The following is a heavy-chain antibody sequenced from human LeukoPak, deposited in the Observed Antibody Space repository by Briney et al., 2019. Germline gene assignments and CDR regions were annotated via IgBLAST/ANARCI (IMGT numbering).Heavy chain of an antibody. D-gene: IGHD1-26*01. V-gene: IGHV1-69*01. Sequence: SSVKVSCKASGGTFSSYAISWVRQAPGQGLEWMGGIIPIFGTAHYAQKFQGRVTITADESTSTAYMELSSLRSEDTAVYYCARAFDLGATGNWFDPWGQGTLVTVSS. CDR2: IIPIFGTA. CDR3: ARAFDLGATGNWFDP. J-gene: IGHJ5*02. CDR1: GGTFSSYA.